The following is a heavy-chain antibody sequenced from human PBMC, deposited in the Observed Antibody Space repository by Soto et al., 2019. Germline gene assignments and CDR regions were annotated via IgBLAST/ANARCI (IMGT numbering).Heavy chain of an antibody. CDR1: GGSSTTGWTY. V-gene: IGHV4-31*03. CDR2: XXYXVXX. Sequence: SEPRSLACPVSGGSSTTGWTYWCWTRLLAGKGLRWXGYXXYXVXXXYXXALKSRVTISLDTSENRFSLTLTSVTAADTAVYYCASGTFNTVSLDFRGHGRQVTVSS. D-gene: IGHD2-2*02. CDR3: ASGTFNTVSLDF. J-gene: IGHJ4*01.